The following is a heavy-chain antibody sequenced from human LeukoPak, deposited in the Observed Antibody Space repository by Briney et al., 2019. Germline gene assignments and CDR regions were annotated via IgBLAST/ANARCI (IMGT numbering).Heavy chain of an antibody. CDR2: ISGSGGST. Sequence: GGPLRLSCAASGFTFSSYAMSWVRQAPGKGLEWVSAISGSGGSTYYADSVKGRFTISRDNSKNTLYLQMNSLRAEDTAVYYCAKAPNIVVVVAATDYYYMDVWGKGTTVTVSS. V-gene: IGHV3-23*01. J-gene: IGHJ6*03. CDR3: AKAPNIVVVVAATDYYYMDV. CDR1: GFTFSSYA. D-gene: IGHD2-15*01.